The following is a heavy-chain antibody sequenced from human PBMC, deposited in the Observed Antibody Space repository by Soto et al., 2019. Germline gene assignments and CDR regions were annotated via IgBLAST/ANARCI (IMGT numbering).Heavy chain of an antibody. CDR1: GFTFDDYA. V-gene: IGHV3-43D*04. J-gene: IGHJ4*02. Sequence: GGSLRLSCAASGFTFDDYAMHWVRQAPGKGLEWVSLISWDGGGTYYADSVKGRFTISRDNSKNSLYLQMNSLRAEDTALYYCAKDMKYDFWSGFDYWGQGTLVTVSS. CDR2: ISWDGGGT. CDR3: AKDMKYDFWSGFDY. D-gene: IGHD3-3*01.